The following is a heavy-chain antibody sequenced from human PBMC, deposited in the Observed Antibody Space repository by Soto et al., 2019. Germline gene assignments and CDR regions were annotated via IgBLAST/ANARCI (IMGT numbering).Heavy chain of an antibody. V-gene: IGHV3-64D*06. D-gene: IGHD6-13*01. Sequence: GGSLSLSCSASGFTFSSYAMHWVRQAPGKGLEYVSAISSNGDSTYYADSVKGRFTISRDNSKNTLYLQMSSLRAEDTAVYYCVKEVRQQLVRDAFDIWGQGTMVTVSS. CDR2: ISSNGDST. CDR3: VKEVRQQLVRDAFDI. CDR1: GFTFSSYA. J-gene: IGHJ3*02.